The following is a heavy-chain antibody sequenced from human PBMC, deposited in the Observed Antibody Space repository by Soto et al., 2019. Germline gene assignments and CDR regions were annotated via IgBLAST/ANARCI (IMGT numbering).Heavy chain of an antibody. CDR2: IIPIFGTA. CDR1: GGTFSSYA. Sequence: SVKVSCKASGGTFSSYAISWVRQAPGQGLEWMGGIIPIFGTANYAQKFQGRVTITADESTSTAYMELSSLRSEDTAVYYCARQPRGYCSSTSCYKVFYYYGMDVWGQGTAVTVSS. CDR3: ARQPRGYCSSTSCYKVFYYYGMDV. J-gene: IGHJ6*02. D-gene: IGHD2-2*02. V-gene: IGHV1-69*13.